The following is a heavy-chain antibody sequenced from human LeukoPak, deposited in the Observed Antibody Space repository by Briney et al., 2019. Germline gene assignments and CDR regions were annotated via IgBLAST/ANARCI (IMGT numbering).Heavy chain of an antibody. V-gene: IGHV4-59*01. Sequence: SETLSLTCTVSGGSISSYYWSWIRQPPGKGLEWIGYIYYSGSTNYNPSLKSRVTISVDTSKNQFSLKLSSVTAADTAVYYYARDRVRSGFDYWGQGTLVTVSS. CDR1: GGSISSYY. CDR2: IYYSGST. D-gene: IGHD2-2*01. J-gene: IGHJ4*02. CDR3: ARDRVRSGFDY.